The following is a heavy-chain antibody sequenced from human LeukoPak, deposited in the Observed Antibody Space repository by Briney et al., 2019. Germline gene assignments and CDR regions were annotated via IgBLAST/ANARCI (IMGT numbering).Heavy chain of an antibody. D-gene: IGHD6-6*01. Sequence: SESLSLTCTVSGGSISSSSYYWGWIRQPPGKGLEWIGSIYYSGSTYYNPSLKSRVTISVDTSKNQFSLKRSSVTAADTAVYYGARHRYSSSSSHWFDPWGQGTLVTVSS. CDR2: IYYSGST. CDR1: GGSISSSSYY. J-gene: IGHJ5*02. CDR3: ARHRYSSSSSHWFDP. V-gene: IGHV4-39*01.